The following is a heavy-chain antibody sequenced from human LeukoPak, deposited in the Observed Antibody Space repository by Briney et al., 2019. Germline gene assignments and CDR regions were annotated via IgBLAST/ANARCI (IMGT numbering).Heavy chain of an antibody. Sequence: SETLSLTCTVSGGSISGYYWGWIRQPPGKGLEWIGSIYYSGSTYYNPSLKSRVTISVDTSKNQFSLKLSSVTAADTAVYYCARDFPPLRFLEWSTLDNWFDPWGQGTLVTVSS. CDR3: ARDFPPLRFLEWSTLDNWFDP. D-gene: IGHD3-3*01. CDR2: IYYSGST. V-gene: IGHV4-39*07. J-gene: IGHJ5*02. CDR1: GGSISGYY.